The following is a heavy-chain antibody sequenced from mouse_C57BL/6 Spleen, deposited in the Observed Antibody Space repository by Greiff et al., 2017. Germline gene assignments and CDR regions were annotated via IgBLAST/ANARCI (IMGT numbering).Heavy chain of an antibody. V-gene: IGHV14-2*01. Sequence: VQLQQSGAELVKPGASVKLSCTASGFNINDYYMHWVKQRTEQGLEWIGRIDPDDGETKYAPKFQGKATMTADTSSNTAYLQLSSLTSEDTAVYYCARPDSYGSTVYAMDYWGQGTSVTVSS. D-gene: IGHD1-1*01. CDR1: GFNINDYY. J-gene: IGHJ4*01. CDR3: ARPDSYGSTVYAMDY. CDR2: IDPDDGET.